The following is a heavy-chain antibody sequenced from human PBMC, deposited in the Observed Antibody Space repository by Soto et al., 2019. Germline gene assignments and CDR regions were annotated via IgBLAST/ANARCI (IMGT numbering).Heavy chain of an antibody. CDR3: ARVATAMTYDF. CDR2: ISNDGRRK. J-gene: IGHJ4*02. Sequence: PGGSLRLSCAASGFSLSTNTMHWVRQVPGKWLEWVASISNDGRRKYYADFVKGRFTISRDTANNILYLEMNSLRAEDTSLYYCARVATAMTYDFWGQGXQVTVYS. V-gene: IGHV3-30*04. D-gene: IGHD2-21*02. CDR1: GFSLSTNT.